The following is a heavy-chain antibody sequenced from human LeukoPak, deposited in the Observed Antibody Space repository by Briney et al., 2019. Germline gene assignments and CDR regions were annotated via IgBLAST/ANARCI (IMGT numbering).Heavy chain of an antibody. D-gene: IGHD5-24*01. J-gene: IGHJ4*02. CDR3: VRLWGDGYNLDY. CDR2: IYYRGST. V-gene: IGHV4-39*01. CDR1: GGSISSSNYY. Sequence: SETLSLTCTVSGGSISSSNYYWGWIRQPPGKGLEWIGSIYYRGSTYYNPSLKSRITISVDTSKNQFSLRLSSVTAADTAVYYCVRLWGDGYNLDYWGQGTLVTVSS.